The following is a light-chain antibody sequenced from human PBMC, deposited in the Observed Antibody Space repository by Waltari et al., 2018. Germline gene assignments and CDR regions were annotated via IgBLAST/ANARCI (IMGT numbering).Light chain of an antibody. CDR3: QAWDNSTVV. CDR1: KLGDKY. V-gene: IGLV3-1*01. CDR2: QDD. J-gene: IGLJ2*01. Sequence: SYELTQPPSVSVSPGQTASIPCSGDKLGDKYASWYQQKPGPSPVLVIYQDDKRPSGIPERFSGSNSGDTATLTIGGTQATDEADYFCQAWDNSTVVFGGGTKLTVL.